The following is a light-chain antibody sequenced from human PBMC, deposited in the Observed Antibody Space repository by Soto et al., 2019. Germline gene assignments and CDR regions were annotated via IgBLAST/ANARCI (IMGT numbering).Light chain of an antibody. CDR2: AAS. CDR3: QQYYSYPQA. CDR1: QGISSY. V-gene: IGKV1-8*01. J-gene: IGKJ1*01. Sequence: AIRMTQSPSSFSASTGDRVTITCRARQGISSYLAWYQQKPGKAPKLLIYAASTLQSGVPSRFSGSGAGRDFTLTISCLQSEDFATYDCQQYYSYPQAFGQGTKVEVK.